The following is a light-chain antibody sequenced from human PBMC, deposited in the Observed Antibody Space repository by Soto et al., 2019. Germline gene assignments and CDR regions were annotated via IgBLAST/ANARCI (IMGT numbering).Light chain of an antibody. CDR3: QKYSSVPV. CDR1: QGIRNY. J-gene: IGKJ3*01. Sequence: DIQMTQSPTSLSASVGDRVTITCRASQGIRNYVAWYQQIPGKARKLLIYAASTLQSGVPSRFSGSGSGTDFTLTINGLQPEDVATYSCQKYSSVPVFGPGTKVEIK. V-gene: IGKV1-27*01. CDR2: AAS.